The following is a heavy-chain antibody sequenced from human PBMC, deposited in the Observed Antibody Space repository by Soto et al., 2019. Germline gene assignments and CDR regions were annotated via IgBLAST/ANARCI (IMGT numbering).Heavy chain of an antibody. CDR2: ISAYNGNT. D-gene: IGHD6-13*01. CDR1: GYTFTSYG. V-gene: IGHV1-18*01. Sequence: QVQLVQSGAEVKKPGASVKVSCKASGYTFTSYGISWVRQAPGQGLEWMGWISAYNGNTNYAPKPXGXGTXTTDTSTSTAYMELRSLRSDDTAVYYCTSSWPPFPWGQGTLVTVSS. J-gene: IGHJ5*02. CDR3: TSSWPPFP.